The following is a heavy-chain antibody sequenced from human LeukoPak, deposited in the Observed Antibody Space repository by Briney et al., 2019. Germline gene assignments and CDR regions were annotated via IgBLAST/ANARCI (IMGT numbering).Heavy chain of an antibody. D-gene: IGHD5-18*01. CDR3: ARLEGYNYGYVDY. CDR1: GGSFSGYY. CDR2: INHSGST. V-gene: IGHV4-34*01. Sequence: SETLSLTCAVYGGSFSGYYWSWIRQPPGKGLEWIGEINHSGSTNYNPSLKSRVTISVDTSKNQFSLKLSSVTAADTAVYYCARLEGYNYGYVDYWGQGTLVTVSS. J-gene: IGHJ4*02.